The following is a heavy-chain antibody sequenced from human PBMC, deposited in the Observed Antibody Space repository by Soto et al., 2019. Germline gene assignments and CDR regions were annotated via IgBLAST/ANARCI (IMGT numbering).Heavy chain of an antibody. V-gene: IGHV1-46*01. CDR1: GYTFTRYY. CDR3: ARFRRSIGSSYGY. CDR2: INPSGGST. Sequence: GGSVKGSCKAYGYTFTRYYMNWVRQAPGQRLEWMGIINPSGGSTSYAQKFQGRVTMTRDTSTSTVYMELSSLRSEDTAVYYCARFRRSIGSSYGYWGQETPVTVSS. D-gene: IGHD3-22*01. J-gene: IGHJ4*02.